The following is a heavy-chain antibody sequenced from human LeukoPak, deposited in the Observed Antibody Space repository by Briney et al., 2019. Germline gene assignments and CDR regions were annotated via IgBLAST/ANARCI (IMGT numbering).Heavy chain of an antibody. J-gene: IGHJ3*02. D-gene: IGHD5-12*01. Sequence: ASVKVSCKASGYTFTSYYMHWVRQAPGQGLEWMGIINPSGGSTSYAQKFQGRVTMTRDTSTSTVYMELSSLRSEDTAVYYCASLLPRARSGYDNGWAWVRNSAFDIWGQGTMVTVSS. V-gene: IGHV1-46*01. CDR1: GYTFTSYY. CDR3: ASLLPRARSGYDNGWAWVRNSAFDI. CDR2: INPSGGST.